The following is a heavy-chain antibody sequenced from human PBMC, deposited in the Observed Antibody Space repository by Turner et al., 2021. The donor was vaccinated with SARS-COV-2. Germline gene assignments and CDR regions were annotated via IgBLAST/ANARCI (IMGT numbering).Heavy chain of an antibody. CDR3: ARDQRDSVIWSGYGAFDI. J-gene: IGHJ3*02. V-gene: IGHV3-74*01. Sequence: EVHLVESGGGLVQPGGSLRLSCAASGFPFSSYWMHWVRQAPGKGLVWVSQINSDGSCTSYADSVKGRFTISRDNAKNTLYLQMNSLRAEDTAVYYCARDQRDSVIWSGYGAFDIWGQGTMVTVSS. D-gene: IGHD3-3*01. CDR2: INSDGSCT. CDR1: GFPFSSYW.